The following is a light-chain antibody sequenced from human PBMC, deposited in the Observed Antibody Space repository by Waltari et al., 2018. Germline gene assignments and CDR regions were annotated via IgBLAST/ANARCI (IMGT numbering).Light chain of an antibody. J-gene: IGLJ2*01. Sequence: QSALTQPASVSGSPGQSITISCTGTSSDVGGYNYVSWYQQHPGKAPKLMIYDVSNRPSGVCNRFSGSKSGNTASLTISVLQAEDEADYYCSSYTSSSTLVFGGGTKLTVL. V-gene: IGLV2-14*03. CDR1: SSDVGGYNY. CDR2: DVS. CDR3: SSYTSSSTLV.